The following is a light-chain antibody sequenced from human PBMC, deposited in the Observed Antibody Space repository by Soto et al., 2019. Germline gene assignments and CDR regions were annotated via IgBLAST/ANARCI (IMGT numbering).Light chain of an antibody. Sequence: DIQMTQSPSSLSASVGDRVTITCRASQGISNYLAWYQQKPGKVPRLLIYAASTLKSGVPSRFSGSGSGTDLTLTISSLQPEDVATYYCQKYNSARWTFGQGTKGEIK. CDR1: QGISNY. V-gene: IGKV1-27*01. CDR2: AAS. J-gene: IGKJ1*01. CDR3: QKYNSARWT.